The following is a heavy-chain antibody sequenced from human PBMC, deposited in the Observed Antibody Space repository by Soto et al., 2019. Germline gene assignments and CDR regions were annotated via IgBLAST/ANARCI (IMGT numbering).Heavy chain of an antibody. CDR3: ARGLEGAKAIGAFDI. J-gene: IGHJ3*02. CDR1: GGSISSSY. D-gene: IGHD1-26*01. V-gene: IGHV4-59*01. Sequence: QVQLQESGPGLVKPSETLSLTCTVSGGSISSSYWSWIRQPPGRGLEWIGYISYSGSNNYSPSLKGRGHQTVEPSQNQVSLKVRSGTGAGKAGYFCARGLEGAKAIGAFDILGPGTNVHVSS. CDR2: ISYSGSN.